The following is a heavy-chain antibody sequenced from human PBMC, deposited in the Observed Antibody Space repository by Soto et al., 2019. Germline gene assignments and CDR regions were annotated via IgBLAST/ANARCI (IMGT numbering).Heavy chain of an antibody. J-gene: IGHJ6*02. D-gene: IGHD3-16*01. CDR2: IIPIFGTA. V-gene: IGHV1-69*01. CDR1: GGTFSSYA. CDR3: ATVSWVWGSLGYYGMDV. Sequence: QVQLVQSGAEVKKPGSSVKVSCKASGGTFSSYAISWVRQAPGQGLEWMGGIIPIFGTANYAQKFQGRVTITADESTSTAHMELSSLRSEDTAVYYCATVSWVWGSLGYYGMDVWGQGTTVTVSS.